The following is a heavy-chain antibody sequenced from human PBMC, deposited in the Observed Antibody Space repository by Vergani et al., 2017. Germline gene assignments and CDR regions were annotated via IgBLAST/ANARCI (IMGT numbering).Heavy chain of an antibody. V-gene: IGHV4-59*01. D-gene: IGHD2-2*01. J-gene: IGHJ5*02. CDR3: ARDRDLYCRSSTSCHNWFDP. CDR2: VYYTGST. CDR1: GAAIKDFY. Sequence: QVQLQESGPGLVKPSETLSLTCTVSGAAIKDFYWSWFRQPPGKGLEWIGYVYYTGSTPYNPSLKSRVTISVDTSNNQFSLRMTSLTAADTAIDYCARDRDLYCRSSTSCHNWFDPWGQGSLVTVSS.